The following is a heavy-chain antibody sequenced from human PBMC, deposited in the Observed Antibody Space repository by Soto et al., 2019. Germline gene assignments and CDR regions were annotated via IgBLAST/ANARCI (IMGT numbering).Heavy chain of an antibody. CDR3: ARDKEGGGAFDI. D-gene: IGHD3-16*01. Sequence: ASVKVSCKASGYTFTSYAMHWVRQAPGQRLEWMGWINGGNGNTKYSQKFRGRVTITRDTSASTAYMELSSLRSEDTAVYYCARDKEGGGAFDIWGQGTMVTVSS. J-gene: IGHJ3*02. CDR1: GYTFTSYA. V-gene: IGHV1-3*01. CDR2: INGGNGNT.